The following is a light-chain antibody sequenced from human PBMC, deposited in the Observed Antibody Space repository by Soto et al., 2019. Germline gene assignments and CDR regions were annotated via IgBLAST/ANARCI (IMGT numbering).Light chain of an antibody. Sequence: SYELTQPPSVSVAPGKTANITCGGNNIGRKSVHWYQQKPDQAPVLVISYDTDRPSGIPERYSGSNSGNTATLTISRVEAGDEADYYCQVWDSSSDPVVFGGGTKVTVL. CDR1: NIGRKS. V-gene: IGLV3-21*04. J-gene: IGLJ2*01. CDR2: YDT. CDR3: QVWDSSSDPVV.